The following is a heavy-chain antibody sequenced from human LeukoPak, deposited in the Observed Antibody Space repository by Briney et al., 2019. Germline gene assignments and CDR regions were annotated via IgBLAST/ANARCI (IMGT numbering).Heavy chain of an antibody. J-gene: IGHJ6*02. Sequence: SETLSLTCTVSGGSISSYYWSWIRQPPGKGLEWMGYIYYSGSTNYNPSLKSRVTISVDTSKNQFSLKLSSVTAADTAVYYCARDGGRDYYDSSGHYYYYGMDVWAKGPRSPSP. D-gene: IGHD3-22*01. V-gene: IGHV4-59*01. CDR2: IYYSGST. CDR1: GGSISSYY. CDR3: ARDGGRDYYDSSGHYYYYGMDV.